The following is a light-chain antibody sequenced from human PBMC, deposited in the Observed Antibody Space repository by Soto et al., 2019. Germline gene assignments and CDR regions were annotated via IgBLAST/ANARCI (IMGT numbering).Light chain of an antibody. Sequence: DIQITQSPSSVSASVGDRVTITFRASQAIDSWLDWYQQKPGEAPKLLIFTGSLLHSGVPPRFSGSGSGTDFTLTISSLQPEDFETYYCQQTLSFPPTFGQGTKVDIK. J-gene: IGKJ1*01. CDR3: QQTLSFPPT. V-gene: IGKV1-12*01. CDR2: TGS. CDR1: QAIDSW.